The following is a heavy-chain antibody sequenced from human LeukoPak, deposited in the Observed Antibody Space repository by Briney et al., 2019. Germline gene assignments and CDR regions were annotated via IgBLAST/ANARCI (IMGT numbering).Heavy chain of an antibody. J-gene: IGHJ2*01. CDR2: INPNSGGT. CDR1: GYTFTGYY. D-gene: IGHD1-26*01. V-gene: IGHV1-2*04. Sequence: ASVKVSCKASGYTFTGYYMHWVRQAPGQGLEWMGWINPNSGGTNYAQKFQGWVTMTRDTSISTAYMELSRLRSDDTAVYYCARQGSYYLWYFDLWGRGTLVTVSS. CDR3: ARQGSYYLWYFDL.